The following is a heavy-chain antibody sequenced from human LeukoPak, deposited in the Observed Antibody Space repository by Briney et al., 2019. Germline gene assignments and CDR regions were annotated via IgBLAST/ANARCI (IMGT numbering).Heavy chain of an antibody. D-gene: IGHD3-22*01. CDR2: IIPILGIA. Sequence: ASVKVSCKASGGTFSSYAISWVRQAPGQGLEWMGRIIPILGIANYAQKFQGRVTITADKSTSTAYMELSSLRSEDTAVYYCAGDTYDSSGYPAYYFDYWGQGTLVTVSS. CDR3: AGDTYDSSGYPAYYFDY. CDR1: GGTFSSYA. V-gene: IGHV1-69*04. J-gene: IGHJ4*02.